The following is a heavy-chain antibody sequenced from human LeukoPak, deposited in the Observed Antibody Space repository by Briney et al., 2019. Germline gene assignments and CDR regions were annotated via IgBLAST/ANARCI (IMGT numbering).Heavy chain of an antibody. CDR3: ARGRPHGNDY. V-gene: IGHV3-74*01. J-gene: IGHJ4*02. CDR1: GFTFCSYW. D-gene: IGHD4-23*01. Sequence: GGSLRLSCAASGFTFCSYWMNWVRQAPGKGLVWVSRIASDGSSTTYADSVKGRFSISRDNAKNTLYLQMNSLRVEDTAVYYCARGRPHGNDYWGQGTLVTVSS. CDR2: IASDGSST.